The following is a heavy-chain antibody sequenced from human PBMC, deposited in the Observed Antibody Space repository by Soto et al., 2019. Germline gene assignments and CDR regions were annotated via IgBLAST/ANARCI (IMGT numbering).Heavy chain of an antibody. Sequence: VASVKVSCKASGGTFSSYAISWVRQAPGQGLEWMGGIIPIFGTANYAQKFQGRVTITADESTSTAYMELSSLRSEDTAVYYCARRGDIVVVPAAAYYYYYGMDVWGQGTTVTVSS. J-gene: IGHJ6*02. V-gene: IGHV1-69*13. CDR1: GGTFSSYA. D-gene: IGHD2-2*01. CDR3: ARRGDIVVVPAAAYYYYYGMDV. CDR2: IIPIFGTA.